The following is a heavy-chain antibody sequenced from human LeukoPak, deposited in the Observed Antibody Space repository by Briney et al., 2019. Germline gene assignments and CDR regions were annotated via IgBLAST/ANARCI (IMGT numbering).Heavy chain of an antibody. J-gene: IGHJ4*02. CDR1: GVTFSTYA. CDR3: AKGTGSSGWYLPDY. Sequence: GASVRLSCAASGVTFSTYAMNWVRQAPGKGVEGVSGMSGSGDSTYYAKSVKGRFTISRDNSKNTLYLQMNSLRAEDTAVYYCAKGTGSSGWYLPDYWGQGTLVTVSS. CDR2: MSGSGDST. V-gene: IGHV3-23*01. D-gene: IGHD6-19*01.